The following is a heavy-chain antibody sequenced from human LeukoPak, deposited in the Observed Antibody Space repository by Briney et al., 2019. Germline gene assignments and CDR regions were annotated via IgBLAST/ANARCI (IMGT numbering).Heavy chain of an antibody. CDR1: GGSISSGGYY. D-gene: IGHD3-9*01. V-gene: IGHV4-31*03. CDR3: ARTGTGYYKAYYFDY. Sequence: PSETLSLTCTVSGGSISSGGYYWSWIRQPPGKGLEWIGYIYYSGSTYYNPSLKSRVTISVDTSKNQFSLKLSSVTAADTAVYYCARTGTGYYKAYYFDYWGQGTLVTVSS. J-gene: IGHJ4*02. CDR2: IYYSGST.